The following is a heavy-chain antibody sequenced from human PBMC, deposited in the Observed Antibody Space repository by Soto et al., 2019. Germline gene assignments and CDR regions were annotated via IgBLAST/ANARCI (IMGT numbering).Heavy chain of an antibody. V-gene: IGHV4-34*01. D-gene: IGHD3-3*01. CDR3: ARTSTIFGVVSDS. J-gene: IGHJ4*02. Sequence: SETLSPTCAVHTGAFSGYYWGWIRQPPGKGLEWIGEINHSGFANYDPSLMSRVTILLDMSKNEVTLKVRSVTAADTAVYYCARTSTIFGVVSDSWGQGTLVTVSS. CDR1: TGAFSGYY. CDR2: INHSGFA.